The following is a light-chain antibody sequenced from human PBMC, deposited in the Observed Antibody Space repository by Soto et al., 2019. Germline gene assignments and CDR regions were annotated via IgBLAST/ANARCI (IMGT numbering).Light chain of an antibody. CDR2: GAS. CDR3: QQYGSSPLT. J-gene: IGKJ4*01. V-gene: IGKV3-20*01. Sequence: EIVLTQSPGTLSVSPGERATLSCRASQSVSSSYLAWYQQKPGQAPRLLIYGASSRATGIPDRFSASGSGTDFTLTISRLEPEDFAVYYCQQYGSSPLTFGGGTKVEIK. CDR1: QSVSSSY.